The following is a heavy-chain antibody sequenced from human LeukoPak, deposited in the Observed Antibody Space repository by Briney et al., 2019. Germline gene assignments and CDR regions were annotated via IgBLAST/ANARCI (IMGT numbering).Heavy chain of an antibody. V-gene: IGHV5-51*01. D-gene: IGHD3-3*01. CDR2: IYPGDSDT. CDR3: ARHLGITISGVVRPFYYYGMDV. J-gene: IGHJ6*02. Sequence: GESLKISCKGSGYSFTSYWIGWVRQMPGKGLEWMGIIYPGDSDTRYSPSFQGQVTISADKSISTAYLQWSSLKASDTAMYYCARHLGITISGVVRPFYYYGMDVWGQGTTVTVSS. CDR1: GYSFTSYW.